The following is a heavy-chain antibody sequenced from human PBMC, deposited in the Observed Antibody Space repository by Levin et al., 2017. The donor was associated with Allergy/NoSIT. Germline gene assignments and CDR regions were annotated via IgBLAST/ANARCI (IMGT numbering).Heavy chain of an antibody. V-gene: IGHV3-23*01. Sequence: GGSLRLSCEASGFTFSGYAMSWVRQAPGKGLEWVSFISDSGRATYYADSVKGRFTVSRDNSKNTLYLQMNSLRAEDTAVYYCAKVWFGAKTLDYWGQGTLVTVSS. CDR2: ISDSGRAT. D-gene: IGHD3-3*01. J-gene: IGHJ4*02. CDR3: AKVWFGAKTLDY. CDR1: GFTFSGYA.